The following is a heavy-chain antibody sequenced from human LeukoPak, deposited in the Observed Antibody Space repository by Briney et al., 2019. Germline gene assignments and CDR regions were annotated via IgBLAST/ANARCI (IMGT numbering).Heavy chain of an antibody. CDR1: GYTFSSYD. CDR2: MSPNSGNT. D-gene: IGHD4-17*01. J-gene: IGHJ5*02. V-gene: IGHV1-8*01. Sequence: ASVKVSCKASGYTFSSYDINWVRQATGQGLEWMGWMSPNSGNTAYAQKFQGRVTITTSTSISTAYMELSSLRTDDTAVYYCTRGRATVTTHWLDPWGQGTLVTVSS. CDR3: TRGRATVTTHWLDP.